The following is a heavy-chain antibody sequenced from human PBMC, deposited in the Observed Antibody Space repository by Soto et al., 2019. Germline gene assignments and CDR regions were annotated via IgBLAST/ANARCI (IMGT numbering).Heavy chain of an antibody. V-gene: IGHV1-18*01. J-gene: IGHJ5*02. CDR2: ISAYNGNT. D-gene: IGHD5-12*01. CDR3: ASASWLRPFFDP. Sequence: ASVKVSCKASGYTFTSYGISWVRQAPGQGLEWMGWISAYNGNTNYAQKLQGRVTMTTDTSTSTAYMELRSLRSDDTAVYYCASASWLRPFFDPWGQGTLVTVSS. CDR1: GYTFTSYG.